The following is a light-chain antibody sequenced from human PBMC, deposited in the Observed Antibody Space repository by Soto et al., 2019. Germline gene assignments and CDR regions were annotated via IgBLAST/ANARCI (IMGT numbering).Light chain of an antibody. J-gene: IGKJ2*01. CDR3: QRYGTSPQP. CDR2: GAS. Sequence: EFVLTQSPGTLSLSPGERATLSCRASERVGSSYLAWYQQKLGQAPRLLIYGASSRVTGIPDRFSGSGSGTDFTLTISRVEPEDFAVYYCQRYGTSPQPFGQGTKLEIK. V-gene: IGKV3-20*01. CDR1: ERVGSSY.